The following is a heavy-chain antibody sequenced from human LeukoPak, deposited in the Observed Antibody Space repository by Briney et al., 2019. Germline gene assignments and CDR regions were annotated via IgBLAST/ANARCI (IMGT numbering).Heavy chain of an antibody. CDR3: ATGDSYFQH. V-gene: IGHV1-18*01. J-gene: IGHJ1*01. CDR2: ISAYNGNT. D-gene: IGHD1-14*01. CDR1: GYTFTSYG. Sequence: ASVKVSCKASGYTFTSYGISWVRQAPGQGLEWMGWISAYNGNTNYAQKFQGRVTITTDESTSTAYMELSSLRSEDTAVYYCATGDSYFQHWGQGTLVTVSS.